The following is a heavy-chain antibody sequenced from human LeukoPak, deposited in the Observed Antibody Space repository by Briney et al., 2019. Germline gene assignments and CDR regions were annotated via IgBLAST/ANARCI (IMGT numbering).Heavy chain of an antibody. J-gene: IGHJ3*02. V-gene: IGHV1-2*06. CDR3: ARDGDTAMILFAFDI. D-gene: IGHD5-18*01. CDR2: INPNSGGT. CDR1: GYTFTGYY. Sequence: GASVKVSCKASGYTFTGYYMHWVRQAPGQGPEWMGRINPNSGGTNYAQKFQGRVTMTRDTSISTAYMELSRLRSDDTAVYYCARDGDTAMILFAFDIWGQGTMVTVSS.